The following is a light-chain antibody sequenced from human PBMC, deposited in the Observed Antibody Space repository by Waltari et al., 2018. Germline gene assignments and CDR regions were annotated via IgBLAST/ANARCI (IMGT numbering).Light chain of an antibody. Sequence: SYELTQPSSVSVSPGQTAQITCSGAIVTKTYVRWFQQKPGRAPVLVIYKDTERPSGIPERFSGSSSGTTVTLTISGAQGEDEAEYYCNCATDDNVRIFGGGTRLTVL. CDR3: NCATDDNVRI. CDR1: IVTKTY. V-gene: IGLV3-27*01. CDR2: KDT. J-gene: IGLJ2*01.